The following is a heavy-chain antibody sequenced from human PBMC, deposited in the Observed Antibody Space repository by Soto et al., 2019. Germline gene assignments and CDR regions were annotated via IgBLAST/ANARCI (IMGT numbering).Heavy chain of an antibody. J-gene: IGHJ3*02. CDR2: IYYSGST. CDR1: GGSISSSSYY. CDR3: ARHRPDLYYYDSSGYLNDAFDI. V-gene: IGHV4-39*01. Sequence: PSETLSLTCTVSGGSISSSSYYWGRIRQPPGKGLEWIGSIYYSGSTYYNPSLKSRVTISVDTSKNQFSLKLSSVTAADTAVYYCARHRPDLYYYDSSGYLNDAFDIWGQGTMVTVSS. D-gene: IGHD3-22*01.